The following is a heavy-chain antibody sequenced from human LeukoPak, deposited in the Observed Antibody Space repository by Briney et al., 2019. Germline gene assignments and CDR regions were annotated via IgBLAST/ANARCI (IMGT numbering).Heavy chain of an antibody. Sequence: SETLSLTCTVSGGSISSYYWSWIRQPAGKGLEWIGRIYTSGSTNYNPSLKSRVTMSVDTSKNQFSLKLSSVTAADTAVYYCARGRQQLVRDAFDIWGQGTMVTVSS. CDR3: ARGRQQLVRDAFDI. J-gene: IGHJ3*02. V-gene: IGHV4-4*07. D-gene: IGHD6-13*01. CDR2: IYTSGST. CDR1: GGSISSYY.